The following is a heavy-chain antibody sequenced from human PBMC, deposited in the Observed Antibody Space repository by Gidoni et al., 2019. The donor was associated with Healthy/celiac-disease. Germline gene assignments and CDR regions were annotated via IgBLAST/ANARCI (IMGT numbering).Heavy chain of an antibody. CDR3: ARAFQDYGDY. CDR2: IYYSGST. Sequence: QVQLQESGPGLVKPSETLSLTCTVPGGSISSYYWSWIRQPPGKGLEWIGYIYYSGSTNYNPSLKSRVTISVDTSKNQFSLKLSSVTAADTAVYYCARAFQDYGDYWGQGTLVTVSS. CDR1: GGSISSYY. J-gene: IGHJ4*02. V-gene: IGHV4-59*01.